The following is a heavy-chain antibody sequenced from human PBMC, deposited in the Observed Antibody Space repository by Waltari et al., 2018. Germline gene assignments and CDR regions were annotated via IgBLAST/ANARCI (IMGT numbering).Heavy chain of an antibody. D-gene: IGHD6-6*01. CDR2: ISSSSSTI. Sequence: EVQLVESGGGLVQPGGSLRLSCAASGFTFSSHSMTWVRQAPGTGLEWVSYISSSSSTIYYADSVKGRFTISRDNAKNSLYLQMNSLRAEDTAVYYCARGGFDSSSSGGEYFQHWGQGTLVTVSS. CDR1: GFTFSSHS. J-gene: IGHJ1*01. V-gene: IGHV3-48*04. CDR3: ARGGFDSSSSGGEYFQH.